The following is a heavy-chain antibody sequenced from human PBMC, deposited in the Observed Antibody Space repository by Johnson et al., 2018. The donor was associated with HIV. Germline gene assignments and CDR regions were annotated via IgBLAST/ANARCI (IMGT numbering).Heavy chain of an antibody. Sequence: VQLVESGGGLVQPGGSLRLSCAASGFTFSHYWMHWVRQAPGKGLMWVSRINSDGSSTTYADSVKGRFTISRDNAKNSLYLQMNSLKPEDTALYYCTKGIVVGTPHDAFDIWGQGTIVTVSS. CDR3: TKGIVVGTPHDAFDI. CDR2: INSDGSST. CDR1: GFTFSHYW. D-gene: IGHD2-21*01. J-gene: IGHJ3*02. V-gene: IGHV3-74*01.